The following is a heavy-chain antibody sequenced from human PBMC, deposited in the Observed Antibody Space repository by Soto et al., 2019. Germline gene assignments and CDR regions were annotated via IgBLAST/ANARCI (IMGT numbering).Heavy chain of an antibody. CDR3: ARGDESTYYYYMDV. V-gene: IGHV3-74*01. J-gene: IGHJ6*03. Sequence: TGGSLRLSCAASGFTFSSYWMHWVRQVPGEGLVWVSRVNSDGSRTSYADSVKGRFTISRDNAKNTLHLQMNSLRAEDTAVYYCARGDESTYYYYMDVWGKGTTVTVSS. CDR1: GFTFSSYW. D-gene: IGHD2-2*01. CDR2: VNSDGSRT.